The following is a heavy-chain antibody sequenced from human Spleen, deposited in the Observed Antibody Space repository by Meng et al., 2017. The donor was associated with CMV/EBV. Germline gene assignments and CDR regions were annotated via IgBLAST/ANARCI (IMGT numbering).Heavy chain of an antibody. D-gene: IGHD5-24*01. Sequence: QVSGPGLVNPSQTLSLTCTVSGGSISSYYWSWTRQPAGKGLEWIERIYTSGSPNYTPSLKSRVTISVDTSKNQFSLKLSSVTAADTSVYYCASGDGFHYYWGQGTLVTVSS. V-gene: IGHV4-4*07. CDR1: GGSISSYY. CDR2: IYTSGSP. J-gene: IGHJ4*02. CDR3: ASGDGFHYY.